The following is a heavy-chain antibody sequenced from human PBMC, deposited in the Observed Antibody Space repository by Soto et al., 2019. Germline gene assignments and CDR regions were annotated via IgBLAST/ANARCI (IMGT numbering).Heavy chain of an antibody. V-gene: IGHV1-46*03. Sequence: ASVKGSCKASGYTFTSYYMHWVRQAPGQGLEWMGIINPSGGSTSYAQKFQGRVTMTRDTSTSTVYMELSSLRSEDTAVYYCARDLSGIAARPRYYFDYWGQGTLVTVSS. CDR1: GYTFTSYY. D-gene: IGHD6-6*01. CDR2: INPSGGST. CDR3: ARDLSGIAARPRYYFDY. J-gene: IGHJ4*02.